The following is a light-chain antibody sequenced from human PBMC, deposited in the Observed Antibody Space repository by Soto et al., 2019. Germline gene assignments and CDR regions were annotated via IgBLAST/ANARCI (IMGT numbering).Light chain of an antibody. CDR3: GADHGSGNLKV. CDR1: SGYSNYK. J-gene: IGLJ2*01. Sequence: QAVVTQPPSASASLGASVTLTCTLSSGYSNYKVDWYQQRPGKGPRFVMRVGTGGIVGSKGDGIPDRFSVLGSGLNRYLTIKNIQEEDESDYHCGADHGSGNLKVFGGGTQLTVL. V-gene: IGLV9-49*01. CDR2: VGTGGIVG.